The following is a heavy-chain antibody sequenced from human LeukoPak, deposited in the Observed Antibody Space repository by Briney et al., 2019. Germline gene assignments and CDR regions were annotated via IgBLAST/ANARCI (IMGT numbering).Heavy chain of an antibody. CDR3: ATKNSDCTSAICYKGWLDT. Sequence: PSETLSLTCTVSGGSISSSSTYYWVWIRQPPGKGLEWIGSIYYSGDTYYNSSLMSRVTISVDTSKNQFSLNLRSVTAADTAVYYCATKNSDCTSAICYKGWLDTWGQGILVTVSS. D-gene: IGHD2-2*02. CDR1: GGSISSSSTYY. V-gene: IGHV4-39*01. CDR2: IYYSGDT. J-gene: IGHJ5*02.